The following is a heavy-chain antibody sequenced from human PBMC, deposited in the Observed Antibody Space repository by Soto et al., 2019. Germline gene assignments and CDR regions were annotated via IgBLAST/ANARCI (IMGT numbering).Heavy chain of an antibody. Sequence: QVQLQESGPGLVKPSETLSLTCTVSGGSISSYYWSWIRQPPGKGLEWIGYIYYSGSTNYNPSLTRRVPISVDTSKNQFSLKLSSVTAADAAVYYCAWGGPYYDISINWLDPWGQGTLVTVSS. J-gene: IGHJ5*02. V-gene: IGHV4-59*08. CDR1: GGSISSYY. D-gene: IGHD3-9*01. CDR2: IYYSGST. CDR3: AWGGPYYDISINWLDP.